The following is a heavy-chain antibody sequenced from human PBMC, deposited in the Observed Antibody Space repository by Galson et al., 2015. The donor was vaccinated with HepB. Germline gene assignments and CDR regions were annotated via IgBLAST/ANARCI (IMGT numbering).Heavy chain of an antibody. J-gene: IGHJ4*02. CDR1: GYTFSTYY. D-gene: IGHD3-16*02. CDR2: ITPSGAST. V-gene: IGHV1-46*01. Sequence: SVKVSCKASGYTFSTYYIHWVRQAPGQGLEWMGMITPSGASTNYAQKFQGRVTMTRDTPTSTVYMQLSSLRSEDTAVYYCARDSLGSYQFDYWGQGTLVTVSS. CDR3: ARDSLGSYQFDY.